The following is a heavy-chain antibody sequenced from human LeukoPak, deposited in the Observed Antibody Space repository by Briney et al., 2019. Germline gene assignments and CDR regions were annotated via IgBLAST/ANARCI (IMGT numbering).Heavy chain of an antibody. D-gene: IGHD3-3*01. CDR1: GYTFTSYD. Sequence: ASVKVSCKASGYTFTSYDINWVRQATGQGLEWMGWMNPNSGNTGYAQKFQGRVTMTRNTSISTAYMELSSLRSEDTAVYYCAREHHYYDFWSGYYTSYSYYYYYMDVWGKGTTVTVSS. V-gene: IGHV1-8*01. CDR3: AREHHYYDFWSGYYTSYSYYYYYMDV. J-gene: IGHJ6*03. CDR2: MNPNSGNT.